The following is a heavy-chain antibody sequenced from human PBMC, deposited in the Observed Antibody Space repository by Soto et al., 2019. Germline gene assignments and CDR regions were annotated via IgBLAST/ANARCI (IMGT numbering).Heavy chain of an antibody. CDR3: ATDILDY. V-gene: IGHV3-7*05. J-gene: IGHJ4*02. Sequence: EVQLVASGGDLVPPGGSLRLSCVASGFNFRNHWMTWARQAPGKGLEWVANINQHGTEKFYVDSVEGRFSISRDNAYHSVYLQMNSLRAEDTAIYYCATDILDYWGQGTSVTVSS. CDR1: GFNFRNHW. CDR2: INQHGTEK.